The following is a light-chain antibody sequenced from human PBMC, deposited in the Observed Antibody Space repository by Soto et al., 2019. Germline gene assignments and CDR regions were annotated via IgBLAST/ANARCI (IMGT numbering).Light chain of an antibody. CDR1: SGSIASNY. CDR2: EDN. CDR3: QSYDSNNQGV. Sequence: FMLTQPHSVSESPGKTVTISCTRSSGSIASNYVQWYQQRPGSAPTTVIYEDNQRPSGVPDRFSGSIDSSSNSASLTISGLKTEDEADYYCQSYDSNNQGVFGGGTQLTVL. V-gene: IGLV6-57*03. J-gene: IGLJ3*02.